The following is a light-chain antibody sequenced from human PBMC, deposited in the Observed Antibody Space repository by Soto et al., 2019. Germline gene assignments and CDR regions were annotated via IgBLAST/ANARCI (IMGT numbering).Light chain of an antibody. Sequence: EIVLTQSPGTLSLSPGERATLSCRASQSVSSNYLAWYQRKPCQAPRLLIYGASNRATGIPNRFSGSGSGTDFTLTITRLEPEDFVVYYCQQYGSSPPTFGQGTKVEI. CDR2: GAS. V-gene: IGKV3-20*01. CDR3: QQYGSSPPT. J-gene: IGKJ1*01. CDR1: QSVSSNY.